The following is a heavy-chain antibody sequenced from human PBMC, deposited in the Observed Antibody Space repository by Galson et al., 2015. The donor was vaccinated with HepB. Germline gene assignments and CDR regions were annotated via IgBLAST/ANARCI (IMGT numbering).Heavy chain of an antibody. CDR3: AKERVEGNDAFDV. V-gene: IGHV3-30*18. CDR1: GFTFSRYG. Sequence: SLRLSCAVSGFTFSRYGMHWVRQAPGKGLEWVAGLSYDGSNKYYADSVKGRFSISRDNSKNTLYLQMNSLRPEDTAVYYCAKERVEGNDAFDVWGQGTMVTVSS. J-gene: IGHJ3*01. CDR2: LSYDGSNK.